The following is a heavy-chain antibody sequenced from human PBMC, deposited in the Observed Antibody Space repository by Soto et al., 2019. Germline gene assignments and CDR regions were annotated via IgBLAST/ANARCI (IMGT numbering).Heavy chain of an antibody. D-gene: IGHD3-10*01. J-gene: IGHJ6*02. CDR2: LHSGGDT. V-gene: IGHV3-53*04. CDR3: ARDGPYYYASRMDV. Sequence: EVQLVESGGGLVQPGGSLRLSCAASGIPVSSNYMTWVRQAPGKGLEWVSVLHSGGDTYYANSVKGRFTISRHDSTNTLFLQMNSLTAEDMAVYYCARDGPYYYASRMDVWGQGTTVTVSS. CDR1: GIPVSSNY.